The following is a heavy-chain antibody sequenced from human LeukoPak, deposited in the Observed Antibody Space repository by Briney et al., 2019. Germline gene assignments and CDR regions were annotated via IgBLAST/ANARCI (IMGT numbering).Heavy chain of an antibody. J-gene: IGHJ4*02. CDR3: ATVSSYTYDNGGFYFDF. Sequence: ASVKVSCKVSGSTFAELSMHWVRQAPGKGLEWMGGFDPEDGQATYAQKFRGRVTVTEDTSTDTAYMDLSSLRSEDTAVYYCATVSSYTYDNGGFYFDFWGQGTLVTVSS. V-gene: IGHV1-24*01. CDR2: FDPEDGQA. D-gene: IGHD3-22*01. CDR1: GSTFAELS.